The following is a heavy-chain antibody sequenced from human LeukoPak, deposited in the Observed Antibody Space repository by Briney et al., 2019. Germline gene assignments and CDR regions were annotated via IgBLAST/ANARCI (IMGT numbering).Heavy chain of an antibody. CDR3: ARGRRFFVVVVAATSYYFDY. CDR1: GGPFRGYY. V-gene: IGHV4-34*01. CDR2: INHSGST. J-gene: IGHJ4*02. Sequence: LSDTLSLPCAVYGGPFRGYYWSWIGQPPRRGLDWIGEINHSGSTHYKPSLRSRVTISVDTSKNQFSLKLSSVTAADTAVYYCARGRRFFVVVVAATSYYFDYWGQGTLVTVFS. D-gene: IGHD2-15*01.